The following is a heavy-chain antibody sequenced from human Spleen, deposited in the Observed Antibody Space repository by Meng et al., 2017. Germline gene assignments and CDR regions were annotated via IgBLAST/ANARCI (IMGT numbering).Heavy chain of an antibody. D-gene: IGHD2-21*02. J-gene: IGHJ6*02. V-gene: IGHV4-59*08. Sequence: SETLSLTCTVSGGSISSYYWSWIRQPPGKGLEWIGYIYYSGSTNYNPSLKSRVTVSVDTSKNLFSLKLTSVTAADTAVYYCAGGAVVTLIFYHAMDVWGQGTTVTVSS. CDR3: AGGAVVTLIFYHAMDV. CDR2: IYYSGST. CDR1: GGSISSYY.